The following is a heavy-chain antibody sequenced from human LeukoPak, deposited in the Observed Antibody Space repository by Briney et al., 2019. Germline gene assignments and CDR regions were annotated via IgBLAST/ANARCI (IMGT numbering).Heavy chain of an antibody. D-gene: IGHD6-13*01. CDR1: GYTFTGYY. CDR2: INPNSGGT. CDR3: ARDHLAAAGSGG. Sequence: ASVKVSCKASGYTFTGYYIHWVRQAPGQGLEWMGHINPNSGGTNYAQKFQSRVTMTRDTSINTAYMELSSLRSDDTAVYYCARDHLAAAGSGGWGQGTLVTVSS. V-gene: IGHV1-2*06. J-gene: IGHJ4*02.